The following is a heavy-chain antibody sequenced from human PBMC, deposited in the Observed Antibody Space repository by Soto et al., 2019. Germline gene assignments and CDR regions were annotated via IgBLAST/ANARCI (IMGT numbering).Heavy chain of an antibody. J-gene: IGHJ2*01. CDR2: IGTDGNT. Sequence: QAPGKGLAWVSAIGTDGNTSYANSVKGRFTIYRDNSRTTLYLQMNSLRVEDTALHYCVRMYF. CDR3: VRMYF. V-gene: IGHV3-23*01.